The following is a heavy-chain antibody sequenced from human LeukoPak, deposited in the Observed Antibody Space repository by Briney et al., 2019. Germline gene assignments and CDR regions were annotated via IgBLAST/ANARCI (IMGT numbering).Heavy chain of an antibody. CDR2: INPSSGDT. CDR1: GYSFTGYY. V-gene: IGHV1-2*02. D-gene: IGHD5-18*01. J-gene: IGHJ5*02. Sequence: ASVKVSCKTSGYSFTGYYIHWVGQAPGQGPEWMGWINPSSGDTKYAQKFQVRVTMTRDTSINTAYMELSSLRSDDTAVYYCARFAGYSFGFGGYHWFDPWGQGTLVTVSS. CDR3: ARFAGYSFGFGGYHWFDP.